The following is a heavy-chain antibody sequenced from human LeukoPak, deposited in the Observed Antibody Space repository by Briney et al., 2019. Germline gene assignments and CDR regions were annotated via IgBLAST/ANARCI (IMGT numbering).Heavy chain of an antibody. CDR1: GGSISSYY. CDR2: IYYSGST. CDR3: ARWVGGYDYFDY. V-gene: IGHV4-59*01. Sequence: SETLSLTCTVSGGSISSYYWSWIRQPPGKGLEWIGYIYYSGSTNYNPSLKSRVTISVDTSKNQFSLKLSSVTAADTAVYYCARWVGGYDYFDYWGQGTLVTVSS. J-gene: IGHJ4*02. D-gene: IGHD5-12*01.